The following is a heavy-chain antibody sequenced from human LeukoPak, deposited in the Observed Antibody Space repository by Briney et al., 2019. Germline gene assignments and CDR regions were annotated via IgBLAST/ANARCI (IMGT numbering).Heavy chain of an antibody. J-gene: IGHJ4*02. D-gene: IGHD4-17*01. Sequence: PGGSLRLSCVASGFTFSTYGMSWVRQAPGKGLEWVSSISSSSSYIYYADSVKGRFTISRDNAKNSLYLQMNSLRAEDTAVYYCARVWNGDYVRAFDYWGQGTLVTVSS. V-gene: IGHV3-21*01. CDR2: ISSSSSYI. CDR3: ARVWNGDYVRAFDY. CDR1: GFTFSTYG.